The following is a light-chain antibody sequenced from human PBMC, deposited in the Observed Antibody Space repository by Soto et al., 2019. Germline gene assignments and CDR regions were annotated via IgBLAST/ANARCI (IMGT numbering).Light chain of an antibody. CDR2: GAS. V-gene: IGKV3-15*01. J-gene: IGKJ2*01. CDR1: QSVSSN. CDR3: QEYNNWPRT. Sequence: EIVMTQSPATLSVSPGERATLSCRASQSVSSNLAWYQQKPGQAPRLLIYGASTRAPGIPARFSGSGSGTEFTLTISSLQSEDFAVSYCQEYNNWPRTFGQGTKLEIK.